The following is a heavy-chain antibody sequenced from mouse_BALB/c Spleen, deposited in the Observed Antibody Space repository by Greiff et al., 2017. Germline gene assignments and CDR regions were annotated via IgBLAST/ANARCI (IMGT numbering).Heavy chain of an antibody. V-gene: IGHV3-8*02. CDR1: GDSITSGY. D-gene: IGHD2-4*01. J-gene: IGHJ2*01. Sequence: EVQLQQSGPSLVKPSQTLSLTCSVTGDSITSGYWNWIRKFPGNKLEYMGSISYSGSTYYNPSLKSRISITRDKSKDQYYLQLNSVTTEDTATYYCASGIYYDYLYYFDYWGQGTTLTVSS. CDR3: ASGIYYDYLYYFDY. CDR2: ISYSGST.